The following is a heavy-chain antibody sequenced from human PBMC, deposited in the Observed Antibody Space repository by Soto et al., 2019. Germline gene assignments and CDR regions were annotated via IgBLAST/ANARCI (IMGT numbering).Heavy chain of an antibody. Sequence: GGSLRLSCAASGFTFSDNGMKWVRQAPGKGLEWVSSISSTSIYIFYADSLKGRFTISRDNAKNSLYLQINSLRAEDTAVYYCARQRGGREGDYWGQGTLVTVSS. CDR3: ARQRGGREGDY. D-gene: IGHD1-26*01. CDR1: GFTFSDNG. J-gene: IGHJ4*02. CDR2: ISSTSIYI. V-gene: IGHV3-21*01.